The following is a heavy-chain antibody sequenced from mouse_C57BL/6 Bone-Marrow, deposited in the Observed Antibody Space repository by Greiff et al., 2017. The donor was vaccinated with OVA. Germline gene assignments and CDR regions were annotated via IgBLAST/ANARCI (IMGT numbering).Heavy chain of an antibody. Sequence: QVQLQQSGAELVRPGASVTLSCKASGYTFTDYEMHWVKQTPVHGLEWIGAIAPETGGTAYNQKFKGKAILTADKSSSTAYMELRSLTSEDSAVYYCTSFPTIISPYYAMDYWGQGTSVTVSS. J-gene: IGHJ4*01. CDR2: IAPETGGT. V-gene: IGHV1-15*01. D-gene: IGHD2-12*01. CDR1: GYTFTDYE. CDR3: TSFPTIISPYYAMDY.